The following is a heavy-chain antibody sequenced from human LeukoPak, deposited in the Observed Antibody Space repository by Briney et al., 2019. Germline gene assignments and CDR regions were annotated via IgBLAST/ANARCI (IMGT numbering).Heavy chain of an antibody. CDR2: ISSTGNYT. J-gene: IGHJ4*02. CDR1: GFTFSTSS. CDR3: ARDRPHYFDASG. V-gene: IGHV3-21*01. D-gene: IGHD3-9*01. Sequence: GGSLRLSCATSGFTFSTSSINWVRQAPGKGLEWVASISSTGNYTYYLDSVKGRFIISRDNAKNSAYLEMNSLRAEDSAVYFCARDRPHYFDASGGGRGTLVTVSS.